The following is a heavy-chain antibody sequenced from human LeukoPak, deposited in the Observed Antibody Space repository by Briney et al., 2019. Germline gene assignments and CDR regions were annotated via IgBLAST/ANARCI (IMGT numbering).Heavy chain of an antibody. Sequence: ASVKVSCKASGYTFTGHYMHWVRQAPGQGLEWMGWINPNSGGTNYAQKFQGRVTMTRDTSISTAYMELSRLRSDDTAVYYCARVVTATYYYYGMDVWGQGTTVTVSS. V-gene: IGHV1-2*02. CDR2: INPNSGGT. CDR3: ARVVTATYYYYGMDV. CDR1: GYTFTGHY. D-gene: IGHD2-21*02. J-gene: IGHJ6*02.